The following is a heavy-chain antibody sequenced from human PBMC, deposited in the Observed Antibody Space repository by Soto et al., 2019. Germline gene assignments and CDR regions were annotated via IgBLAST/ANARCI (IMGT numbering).Heavy chain of an antibody. Sequence: GASVKVSCKASGGTFSSYAISWVRQAPGQGLEWMGGIIPIFGTANYAQKFQGRVTITADESTSTAYMELSSLRSEDTAVYYCARDGRGTSIAVAPGLRGRFDPWGQGTLVTVSS. J-gene: IGHJ5*02. CDR2: IIPIFGTA. D-gene: IGHD6-19*01. CDR3: ARDGRGTSIAVAPGLRGRFDP. V-gene: IGHV1-69*13. CDR1: GGTFSSYA.